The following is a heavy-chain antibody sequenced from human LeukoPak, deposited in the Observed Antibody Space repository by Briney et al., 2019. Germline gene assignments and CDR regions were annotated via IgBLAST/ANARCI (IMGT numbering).Heavy chain of an antibody. CDR1: GFAFSSYS. J-gene: IGHJ4*02. CDR2: ISSSSSYI. Sequence: PGGSLRLSCAASGFAFSSYSMNWVRQAPGKGLEWVSSISSSSSYIYYADSVKGRFTISTDNAKNSLYLQMNSLRAEDTAVYYCARDVGYHDSSGYSPYWGQGTLVTVSS. CDR3: ARDVGYHDSSGYSPY. D-gene: IGHD3-22*01. V-gene: IGHV3-21*01.